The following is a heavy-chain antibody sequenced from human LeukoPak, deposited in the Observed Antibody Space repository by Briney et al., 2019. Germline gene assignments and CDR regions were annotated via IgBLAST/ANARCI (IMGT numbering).Heavy chain of an antibody. CDR3: ARASHDYGDYSHFDY. V-gene: IGHV4-39*07. CDR1: GGSISSSNYY. D-gene: IGHD4-17*01. CDR2: IYRSGSA. J-gene: IGHJ4*02. Sequence: PSETLSLTCTVSGGSISSSNYYWAWIRQPPGKGLEWIGEIYRSGSANYNPSLKSRVTISVDKSKNQFSLRLSSVTAADTAVYYCARASHDYGDYSHFDYWGQGTLVTVSS.